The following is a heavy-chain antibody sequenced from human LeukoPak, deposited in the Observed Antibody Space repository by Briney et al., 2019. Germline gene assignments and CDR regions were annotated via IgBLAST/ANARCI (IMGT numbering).Heavy chain of an antibody. D-gene: IGHD3-3*01. CDR3: ARDPAYDFWSGYYFDY. J-gene: IGHJ4*02. CDR1: GGSISSYY. V-gene: IGHV4-4*07. Sequence: PSETLSLTCTVSGGSISSYYWSWIRQPAGKGLEWVGRIHTSGSTNYNPSLKSRVTMSVDTSKNQFSLKLSSVTAADTAVYYCARDPAYDFWSGYYFDYWGQGTLVTVSS. CDR2: IHTSGST.